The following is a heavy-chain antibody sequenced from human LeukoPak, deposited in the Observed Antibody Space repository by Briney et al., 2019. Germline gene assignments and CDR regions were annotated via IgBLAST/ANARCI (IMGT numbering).Heavy chain of an antibody. Sequence: SETLSLTCTVTGGSISSYYWGWIRQPPGKGLEWIGYIYYTGSTNYNPSLKSRVTISVDTSKNQFSLKLSSVTAADTAVYYCARGYCRGTSCNRYTFDMWGQGTMVTVSS. CDR2: IYYTGST. CDR3: ARGYCRGTSCNRYTFDM. CDR1: GGSISSYY. V-gene: IGHV4-59*01. J-gene: IGHJ3*02. D-gene: IGHD2-2*01.